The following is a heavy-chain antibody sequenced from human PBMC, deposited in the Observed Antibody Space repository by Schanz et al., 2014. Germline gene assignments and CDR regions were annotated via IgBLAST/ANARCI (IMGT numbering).Heavy chain of an antibody. CDR1: GFDFNSYS. CDR3: ASGVHVSSLQKGLQF. CDR2: IATSSSTR. V-gene: IGHV3-48*01. Sequence: EVRLVESGGGLVQPGGSLRLSCEASGFDFNSYSMNWVRQVPGKGLEWLSYIATSSSTRHYADSVKGRVTISRDNAKNSESLQMRRLRVEDTAVYYCASGVHVSSLQKGLQFWGRGTLVIVSS. D-gene: IGHD3-10*01. J-gene: IGHJ1*01.